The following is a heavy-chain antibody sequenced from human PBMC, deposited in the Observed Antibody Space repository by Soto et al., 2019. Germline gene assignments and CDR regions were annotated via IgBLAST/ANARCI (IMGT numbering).Heavy chain of an antibody. CDR2: IYYSGST. CDR3: ARGEVTGYPDPYYFDY. D-gene: IGHD3-9*01. CDR1: GGSISSGDYY. J-gene: IGHJ4*01. V-gene: IGHV4-30-4*01. Sequence: SETLSLTSTLSGGSISSGDYYWSWIRQPPGKGLEWIGYIYYSGSTYYNPSLKSRVTISVDTSKNQFSLKLSSVTAADTAVYYCARGEVTGYPDPYYFDYWGHVTLVTVSP.